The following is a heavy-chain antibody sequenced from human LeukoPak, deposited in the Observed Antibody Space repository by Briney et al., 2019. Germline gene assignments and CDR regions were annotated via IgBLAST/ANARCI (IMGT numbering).Heavy chain of an antibody. CDR1: GGSISGYF. J-gene: IGHJ4*02. CDR2: IYYSGST. CDR3: ARRDYYFDY. Sequence: SETLSLTCPVSGGSISGYFWSWIRQPPGKGLEWIGYIYYSGSTNYIPSLKSRVTISIDTSKNQFSLKLSSVTAADTAVYYCARRDYYFDYWGQGTLVTVSS. D-gene: IGHD3/OR15-3a*01. V-gene: IGHV4-59*01.